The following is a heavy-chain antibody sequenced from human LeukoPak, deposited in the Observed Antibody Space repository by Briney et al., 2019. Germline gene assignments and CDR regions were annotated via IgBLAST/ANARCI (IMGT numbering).Heavy chain of an antibody. CDR3: ARDDLGIAAAGPPEEAFDI. J-gene: IGHJ3*02. V-gene: IGHV1-46*01. CDR2: INPSGGST. Sequence: ASVKVSCKASGYTFTSYYMHWVRQAPGQGLEWMGIINPSGGSTSYAQKFQGRVTMTRDTSTSTVYMELRSLRSDDTAVYYCARDDLGIAAAGPPEEAFDIWGQGTMVTVSS. D-gene: IGHD6-13*01. CDR1: GYTFTSYY.